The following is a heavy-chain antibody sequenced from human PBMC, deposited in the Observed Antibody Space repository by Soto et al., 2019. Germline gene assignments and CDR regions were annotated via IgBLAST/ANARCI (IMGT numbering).Heavy chain of an antibody. J-gene: IGHJ4*02. V-gene: IGHV4-4*02. Sequence: SETLSLTCVVSGGSISSSDWWNWVRQPPGKGLEWIGEISESGSPNYNPSLKSRVTISIDKAKKYFSLKLDSVTAADTAVYYCAREVSGVQAFDYWGQGTLVTVSS. CDR3: AREVSGVQAFDY. CDR1: GGSISSSDW. D-gene: IGHD2-21*01. CDR2: ISESGSP.